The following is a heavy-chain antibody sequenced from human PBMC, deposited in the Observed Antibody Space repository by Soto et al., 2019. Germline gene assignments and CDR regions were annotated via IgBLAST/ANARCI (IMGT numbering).Heavy chain of an antibody. Sequence: EVQLLDSGGGLVQPGGSLRLSCVASGITLSTYAMSWVRQAPGKGLEWVSVVSTGGDTYYADSVEGRFTIARDSYKNTLYLQMSSMAAEDSAVYYCAETRRSGGVAYYLDYWGKGTLVTVSS. CDR2: VSTGGDT. CDR1: GITLSTYA. D-gene: IGHD3-10*01. CDR3: AETRRSGGVAYYLDY. J-gene: IGHJ4*02. V-gene: IGHV3-23*01.